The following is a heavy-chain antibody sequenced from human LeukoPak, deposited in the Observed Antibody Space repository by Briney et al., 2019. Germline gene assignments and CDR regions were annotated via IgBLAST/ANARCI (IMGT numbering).Heavy chain of an antibody. Sequence: PGGSLRLSCAASGFTFSSYAMSWVRQAPGKGLEWASAISGSGGSTYYADSVKGRFTISRDNSKNTLYLQMNSLRAEDTAVYYCAKAPMYYYDSSGYWPSFFDYWGQGTLVTVSS. CDR3: AKAPMYYYDSSGYWPSFFDY. CDR1: GFTFSSYA. J-gene: IGHJ4*02. V-gene: IGHV3-23*01. CDR2: ISGSGGST. D-gene: IGHD3-22*01.